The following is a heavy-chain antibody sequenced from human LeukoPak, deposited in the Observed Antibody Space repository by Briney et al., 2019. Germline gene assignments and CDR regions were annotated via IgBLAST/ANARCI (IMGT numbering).Heavy chain of an antibody. CDR1: GFTFSSYN. V-gene: IGHV3-21*01. Sequence: GGSLRLSCAASGFTFSSYNMNWVRQAPGKGLEWVSSISSSTYIHYADSVKGRSTISRNNAKNSLNVQLNCVRVGDTAVYYCGGRPPYYGMDVGGKGTAVTVSA. J-gene: IGHJ6*04. CDR2: ISSSTYI. CDR3: GGRPPYYGMDV.